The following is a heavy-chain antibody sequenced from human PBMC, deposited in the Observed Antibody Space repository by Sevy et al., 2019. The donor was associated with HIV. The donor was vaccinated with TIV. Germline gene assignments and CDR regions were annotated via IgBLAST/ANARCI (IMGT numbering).Heavy chain of an antibody. D-gene: IGHD1-1*01. Sequence: GGSLRLSCTTSGFTFGDYAMNWVRQAPGKGLERVAFLKSKADGGTVDHAASVKGRFTISRDDSKSIAYLQMNDLTTEDTGVYYCTRWKGLQSIFDYWGQGALVIVSS. V-gene: IGHV3-49*04. J-gene: IGHJ4*02. CDR3: TRWKGLQSIFDY. CDR1: GFTFGDYA. CDR2: LKSKADGGTV.